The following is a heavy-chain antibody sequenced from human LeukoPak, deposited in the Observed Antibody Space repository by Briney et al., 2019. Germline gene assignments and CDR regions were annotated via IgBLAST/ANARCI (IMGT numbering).Heavy chain of an antibody. CDR1: GGSFSGYY. Sequence: PSETLSLTCAVYGGSFSGYYWSWIRQPPGKGLEGIGEINHSGSTNYNPSVKSRVTISVDTSKNQFSLKLSSVTTADTAVYYCARVLEGSSGQHWYFDLWGRGTLVTVSS. J-gene: IGHJ2*01. D-gene: IGHD6-19*01. CDR3: ARVLEGSSGQHWYFDL. CDR2: INHSGST. V-gene: IGHV4-34*01.